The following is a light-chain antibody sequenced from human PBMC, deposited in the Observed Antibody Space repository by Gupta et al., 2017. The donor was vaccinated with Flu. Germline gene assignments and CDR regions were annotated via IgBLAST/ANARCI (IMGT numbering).Light chain of an antibody. CDR1: QTVGNY. Sequence: EIVLTQSPATLSLSPGERATLSCRASQTVGNYLAWYQQKPGQIPRLLIYDASSRTTGIPARFSGSGSGTDFTLTITSLEPEDFAVYYCRHRGNWPPYSLGQGTRLEI. CDR2: DAS. CDR3: RHRGNWPPYS. J-gene: IGKJ2*01. V-gene: IGKV3-11*01.